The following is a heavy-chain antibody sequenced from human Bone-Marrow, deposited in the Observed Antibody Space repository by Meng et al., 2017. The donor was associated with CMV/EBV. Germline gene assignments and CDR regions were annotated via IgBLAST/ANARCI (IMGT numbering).Heavy chain of an antibody. CDR3: AKDLEDYYDSSGPPGPFDY. V-gene: IGHV3-15*01. CDR2: IKSKSDGGTT. J-gene: IGHJ4*02. Sequence: GESLKISCAASGFTFSNAWMNWVRQAPGKGLEWVGHIKSKSDGGTTDYAAPVKGRFTISRDNSKNTLYLQMNSLRAEDTAVYYCAKDLEDYYDSSGPPGPFDYWGQGTLVTVS. CDR1: GFTFSNAW. D-gene: IGHD3-22*01.